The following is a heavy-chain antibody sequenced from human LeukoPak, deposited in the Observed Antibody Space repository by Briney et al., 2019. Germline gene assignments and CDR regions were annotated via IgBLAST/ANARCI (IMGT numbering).Heavy chain of an antibody. Sequence: PGGSLRLSCAASGFTFSDYYMSWIRQAPGKGLEWVSYISHTGSPTYYADSVKGRFTISRDNAKNSLYLQMNSLRAEDTAVYYCARGLQTPDMPDYYDSSGYPDAFDIWGQGTMVTVSS. CDR2: ISHTGSPT. D-gene: IGHD3-22*01. CDR3: ARGLQTPDMPDYYDSSGYPDAFDI. J-gene: IGHJ3*02. CDR1: GFTFSDYY. V-gene: IGHV3-11*04.